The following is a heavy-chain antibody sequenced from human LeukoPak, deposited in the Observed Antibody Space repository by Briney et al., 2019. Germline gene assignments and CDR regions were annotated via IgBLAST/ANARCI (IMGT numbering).Heavy chain of an antibody. V-gene: IGHV1-2*02. CDR2: INPNSGGT. Sequence: GASVKVSCKASGYTFTGYYMHWVRQAPGQGLEWMGWINPNSGGTNYAQKFQGRVTMTRDTSISTAYMELSRLRSDDTAVYYCARELWFGESYYYYGMDVWGQGTTVTVSS. CDR1: GYTFTGYY. J-gene: IGHJ6*02. CDR3: ARELWFGESYYYYGMDV. D-gene: IGHD3-10*01.